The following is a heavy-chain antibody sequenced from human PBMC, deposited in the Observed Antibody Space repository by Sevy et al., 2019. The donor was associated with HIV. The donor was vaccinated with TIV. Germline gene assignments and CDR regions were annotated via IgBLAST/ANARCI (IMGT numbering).Heavy chain of an antibody. CDR3: AREKWLRFNYGDYWGGY. V-gene: IGHV1-2*02. J-gene: IGHJ4*02. CDR2: INPNSGGT. CDR1: GYTFTGYY. Sequence: ASVKVSCKASGYTFTGYYMHWVRQAPGQGLEWMGWINPNSGGTNYAQKFQGRVTMTRDTSISTAYMELSRLRSDDTDVYYCAREKWLRFNYGDYWGGYWGQGTLVTVSS. D-gene: IGHD4-17*01.